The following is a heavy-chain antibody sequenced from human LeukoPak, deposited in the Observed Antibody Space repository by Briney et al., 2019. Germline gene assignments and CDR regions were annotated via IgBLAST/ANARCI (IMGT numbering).Heavy chain of an antibody. V-gene: IGHV3-23*01. CDR3: AKGEGATLYYYGMDV. CDR1: GFTVSSNY. J-gene: IGHJ6*02. D-gene: IGHD1-26*01. CDR2: ISGSGGST. Sequence: GGSLRLSCAASGFTVSSNYMSWVRQAPGKGLEWVSAISGSGGSTYYADSVKGRFTISRDNSKNTLYPQMNSLRAEDTAVYYCAKGEGATLYYYGMDVWGQGTTVTVSS.